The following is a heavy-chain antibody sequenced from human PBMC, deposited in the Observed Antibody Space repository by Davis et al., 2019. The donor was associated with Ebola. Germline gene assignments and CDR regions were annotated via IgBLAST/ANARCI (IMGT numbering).Heavy chain of an antibody. CDR2: ISSSSSYI. CDR3: ARDGADGNSGPSIRYGMDV. CDR1: GFTFSSYS. Sequence: GESLKISCAASGFTFSSYSMNWVRQAPGKGLEWVSSISSSSSYIYYADSVKGRFTISRDNAKNSLYLQMNSLRAEDTAVYYCARDGADGNSGPSIRYGMDVWGQGTTVTVSS. D-gene: IGHD4-23*01. J-gene: IGHJ6*02. V-gene: IGHV3-21*01.